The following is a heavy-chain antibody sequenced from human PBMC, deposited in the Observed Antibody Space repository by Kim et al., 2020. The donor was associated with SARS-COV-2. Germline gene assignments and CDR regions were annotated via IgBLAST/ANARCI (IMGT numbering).Heavy chain of an antibody. J-gene: IGHJ4*02. CDR3: AHLISSGWYPDPYYFDY. Sequence: SETLSLTCAVSGGSFSGYYWSWIRQPPGKGLEWIGEINHSGSTNYNPSLKSRVTLSVDTSKNQFSLKLSSVTAADTAVYYCAHLISSGWYPDPYYFDYWGQGTLVTVSS. D-gene: IGHD6-19*01. V-gene: IGHV4-34*01. CDR1: GGSFSGYY. CDR2: INHSGST.